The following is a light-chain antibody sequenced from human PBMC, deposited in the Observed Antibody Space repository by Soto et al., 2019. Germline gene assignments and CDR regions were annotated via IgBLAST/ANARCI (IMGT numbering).Light chain of an antibody. Sequence: EIVMTQSPDTLSVSPGDRATLSCSASQTVSTNLAWYQQKPGQAPRLLIYGASTRTTGVPDRFSGSGSRTEFTLTISSLQSEDFAVYYCQQYNSWPPLTCGQGTKVEIK. CDR2: GAS. V-gene: IGKV3-15*01. CDR1: QTVSTN. CDR3: QQYNSWPPLT. J-gene: IGKJ1*01.